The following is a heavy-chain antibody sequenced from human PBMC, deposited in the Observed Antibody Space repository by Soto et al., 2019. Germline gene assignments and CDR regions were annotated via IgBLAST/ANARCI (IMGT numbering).Heavy chain of an antibody. J-gene: IGHJ4*02. V-gene: IGHV3-23*01. CDR3: TRELWSSSWKNYFDY. CDR2: ISGSGGST. CDR1: GFTFSSYA. D-gene: IGHD6-13*01. Sequence: PGGSLRLSCAASGFTFSSYAMSWVRQAPGKGLEWVSAISGSGGSTYYADSVKGRFTISRDNSKNTLYLQMNSLRAEYTAVYYCTRELWSSSWKNYFDYWGQGTLVTVSS.